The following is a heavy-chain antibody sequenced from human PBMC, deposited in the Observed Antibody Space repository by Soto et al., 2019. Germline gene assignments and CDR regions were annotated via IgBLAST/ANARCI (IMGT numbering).Heavy chain of an antibody. V-gene: IGHV1-3*05. CDR1: GYTFTGYA. CDR2: INAGNGNT. CDR3: ARAVAVAADFDY. J-gene: IGHJ4*02. Sequence: QVQLVQSGAEEKKPGASVKVSCKASGYTFTGYAMHWERQAPGQRLEWMGWINAGNGNTKYSQKFQGRVTITRDTSASTAYMELSRLRSEDTAVYYCARAVAVAADFDYWGQGTLVTVSS. D-gene: IGHD6-19*01.